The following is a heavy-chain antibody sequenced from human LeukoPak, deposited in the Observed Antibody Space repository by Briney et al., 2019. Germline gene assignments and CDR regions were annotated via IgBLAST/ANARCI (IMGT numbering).Heavy chain of an antibody. CDR2: INIEGSST. D-gene: IGHD6-13*01. CDR1: GLAFRSYW. J-gene: IGHJ4*02. V-gene: IGHV3-74*01. Sequence: PGGSLRLSCAASGLAFRSYWMHWVRQAPGKGLVWVSRINIEGSSTSYADSVRGRFTISRDNAKNTLFLQMNSLRAEDTAVYYCVRVTAQLAFDYWGQGTLVTVSS. CDR3: VRVTAQLAFDY.